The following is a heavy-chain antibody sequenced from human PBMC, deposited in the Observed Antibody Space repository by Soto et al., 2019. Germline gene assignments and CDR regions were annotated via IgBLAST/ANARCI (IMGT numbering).Heavy chain of an antibody. J-gene: IGHJ6*03. Sequence: SETLSLTCTVSGGSISSYYWSWIRQPPGKGLEWIGYIYYSGSTNYNPSLKSRVTISVDTSKNQFSLKLSSVTAADTAVYYCARAGPYYYYMDVWGKGTTVTVSS. CDR1: GGSISSYY. CDR2: IYYSGST. CDR3: ARAGPYYYYMDV. V-gene: IGHV4-59*01.